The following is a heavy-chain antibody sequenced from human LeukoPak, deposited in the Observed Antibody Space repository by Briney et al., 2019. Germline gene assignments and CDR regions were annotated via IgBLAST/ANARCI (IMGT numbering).Heavy chain of an antibody. V-gene: IGHV4-59*08. CDR3: AMQVGIYGDYNNWFDP. CDR2: VHYSGKT. CDR1: GASLNNYY. J-gene: IGHJ5*02. Sequence: SETLSLTCTVSGASLNNYYWNWVRRPPGKELEWIGNVHYSGKTRHNPSLKSRVTISLDISKNHFSLRLSSVTAADTAVYYCAMQVGIYGDYNNWFDPWGQGARVTVSS. D-gene: IGHD4-17*01.